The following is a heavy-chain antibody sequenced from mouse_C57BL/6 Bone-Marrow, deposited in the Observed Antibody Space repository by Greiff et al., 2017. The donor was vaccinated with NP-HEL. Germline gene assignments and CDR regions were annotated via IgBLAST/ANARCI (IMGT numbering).Heavy chain of an antibody. CDR3: GREGGDYFDY. J-gene: IGHJ2*01. V-gene: IGHV5-4*01. CDR2: ISDGGSYT. Sequence: EVQLVESGGGLVKPGGSLKLSCAASGFTFSSYAMSWVRQTPEKRLEWVATISDGGSYTYYPDNVKGRFTISRDNAKNKLYLQMIHLKSEDTAMYYCGREGGDYFDYWGQGTTLTVSS. CDR1: GFTFSSYA.